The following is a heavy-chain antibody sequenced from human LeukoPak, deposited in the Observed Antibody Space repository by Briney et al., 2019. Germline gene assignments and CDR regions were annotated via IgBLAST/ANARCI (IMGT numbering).Heavy chain of an antibody. CDR1: GYTFTGYY. CDR2: IYPDSGGT. Sequence: ASVKVSCKASGYTFTGYYMHWVRQAPGHGLEWMGWIYPDSGGTNYAQKFQGRVTMTRDTSISTAYMGLSRLTSDDTAVYYCARNYYDSSDLTDVLQYSFDYWGQGTLVTVSS. V-gene: IGHV1-2*02. CDR3: ARNYYDSSDLTDVLQYSFDY. J-gene: IGHJ4*02. D-gene: IGHD3-22*01.